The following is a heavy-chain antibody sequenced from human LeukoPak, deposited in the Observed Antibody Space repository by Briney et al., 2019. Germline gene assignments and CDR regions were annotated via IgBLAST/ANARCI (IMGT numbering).Heavy chain of an antibody. D-gene: IGHD2-15*01. CDR3: ARLGYCSGGSCYYSMDV. J-gene: IGHJ6*03. CDR2: INPNSGGT. CDR1: GYTFTGYY. Sequence: GASVKVSCKASGYTFTGYYMHWVRQAPGQGLEWMGWINPNSGGTNYAQKFQGRVTMTRDTSISTAYMELSRLRSDDTAVYYCARLGYCSGGSCYYSMDVWGKGTTVTVSS. V-gene: IGHV1-2*02.